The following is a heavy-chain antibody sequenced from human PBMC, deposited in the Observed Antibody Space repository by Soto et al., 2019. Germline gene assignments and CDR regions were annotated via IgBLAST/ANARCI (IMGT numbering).Heavy chain of an antibody. Sequence: PSETLSLTCTVSGGSMTGYYWNWIRQSPGKGLEWVAYIYNSGATSYIPSLKSRVTISIDSSKNQFFLNLTSATAADTAVYFCARNKVTTVRYFDYWGQGTMVTVSS. D-gene: IGHD4-17*01. CDR3: ARNKVTTVRYFDY. CDR2: IYNSGAT. J-gene: IGHJ4*02. CDR1: GGSMTGYY. V-gene: IGHV4-59*01.